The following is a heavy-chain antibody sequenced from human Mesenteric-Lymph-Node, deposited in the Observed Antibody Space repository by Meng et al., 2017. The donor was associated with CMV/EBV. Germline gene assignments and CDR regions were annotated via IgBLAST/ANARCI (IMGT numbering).Heavy chain of an antibody. CDR2: IIPLLDIT. CDR1: GDTFSSYT. V-gene: IGHV1-69*02. D-gene: IGHD6-19*01. Sequence: SVKVSCKTSGDTFSSYTISWVRQAPGQGLEWMGRIIPLLDITNHAQNFQGRVTITADKSTNTAYMEISSLRSEDTAVYYCARGGRSGRLWGFDNWGQGTLVTVSS. CDR3: ARGGRSGRLWGFDN. J-gene: IGHJ4*02.